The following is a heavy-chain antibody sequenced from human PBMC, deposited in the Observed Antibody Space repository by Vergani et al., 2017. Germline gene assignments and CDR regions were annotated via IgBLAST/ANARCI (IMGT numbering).Heavy chain of an antibody. J-gene: IGHJ4*02. CDR2: INHSGST. CDR3: ARSMVRGVVLIYGYDY. V-gene: IGHV4-34*01. Sequence: QVQLQQWGAGLLKPSETLSLTCAVYGGSFSGYYWSWIRQPPGKGLEWIGEINHSGSTNYNPSLKSRVTISVDTSKNQFSLKLSSVTAADTAVHYCARSMVRGVVLIYGYDYWGQGTLVTVSS. CDR1: GGSFSGYY. D-gene: IGHD3-10*01.